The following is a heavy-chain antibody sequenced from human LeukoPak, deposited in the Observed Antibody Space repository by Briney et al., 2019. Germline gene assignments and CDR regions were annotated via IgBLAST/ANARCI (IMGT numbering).Heavy chain of an antibody. J-gene: IGHJ6*02. CDR1: GFTFSSYA. CDR3: ATLGYCSCTSCSSGPYYYYGMDV. D-gene: IGHD2-2*01. V-gene: IGHV3-23*01. CDR2: ISGSGGST. Sequence: PGGSLRLSCAASGFTFSSYAMSWVRQAPGKGLEWVSAISGSGGSTYYADSVKGRFTISRDNSKNTLYLQMNSLRAEDTAVYYCATLGYCSCTSCSSGPYYYYGMDVWGQGTTVTVSS.